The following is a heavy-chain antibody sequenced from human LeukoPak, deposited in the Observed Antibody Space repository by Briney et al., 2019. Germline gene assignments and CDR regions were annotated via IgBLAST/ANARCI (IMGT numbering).Heavy chain of an antibody. CDR3: AREIPAVTMVRGVSFGFDP. D-gene: IGHD3-10*01. V-gene: IGHV1-2*02. CDR2: INPNSGGT. Sequence: ASVKVSCKASGYTFTGYYMHWVRQAPGQGLEWMGWINPNSGGTNYAQKFQGRVTMTRDTSISTAYMELSRLRSDDTAVYYCAREIPAVTMVRGVSFGFDPWGQGTLVTVSS. CDR1: GYTFTGYY. J-gene: IGHJ5*02.